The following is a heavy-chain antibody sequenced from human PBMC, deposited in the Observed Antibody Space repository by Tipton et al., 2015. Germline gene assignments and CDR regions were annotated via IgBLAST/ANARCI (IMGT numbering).Heavy chain of an antibody. CDR1: GFTFSNYG. J-gene: IGHJ4*02. Sequence: RSLRLSCVASGFTFSNYGIHWVRQAPGKGLEWVAVAWYDGRNTQYVDSVKGRFTISRDNSKNTVYLQMNSLRAEDTAVYYCARIIVGAQGYFDYWGQGTLVTVSS. CDR2: AWYDGRNT. D-gene: IGHD1-26*01. CDR3: ARIIVGAQGYFDY. V-gene: IGHV3-33*01.